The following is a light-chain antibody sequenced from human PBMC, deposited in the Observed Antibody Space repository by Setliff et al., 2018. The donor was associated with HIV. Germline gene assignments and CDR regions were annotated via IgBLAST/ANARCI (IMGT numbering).Light chain of an antibody. CDR3: QVWDSSSDHVV. Sequence: SYELTQPPSVSLALGKTARITCGGNNIGRKSVHWYQQKPGQAPVLVVSDASDRPSGIPERFSGSISGNTATLTISRVEAGDEADYYCQVWDSSSDHVVFGGGTKVTVL. CDR2: DAS. V-gene: IGLV3-21*03. CDR1: NIGRKS. J-gene: IGLJ2*01.